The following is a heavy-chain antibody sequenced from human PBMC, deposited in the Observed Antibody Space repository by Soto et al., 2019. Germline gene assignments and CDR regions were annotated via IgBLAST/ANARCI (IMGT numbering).Heavy chain of an antibody. V-gene: IGHV1-18*01. CDR3: ARDVGDESITYNDAFDV. Sequence: ASVKVSCKASGYSFSTYEINWLRQAPGQGLEWIGWVSAYRDYTDYAEKFQDRVTMTTDTSTNTAYMELRSLTYNDTAVYYCARDVGDESITYNDAFDVWGQGTMVTVSS. CDR2: VSAYRDYT. D-gene: IGHD3-10*01. J-gene: IGHJ3*01. CDR1: GYSFSTYE.